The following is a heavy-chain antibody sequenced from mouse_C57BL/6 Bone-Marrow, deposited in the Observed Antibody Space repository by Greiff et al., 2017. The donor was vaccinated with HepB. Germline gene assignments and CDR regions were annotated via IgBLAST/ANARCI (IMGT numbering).Heavy chain of an antibody. D-gene: IGHD1-1*01. CDR2: IRSKSNNYAT. J-gene: IGHJ4*01. Sequence: EVKVVESGGGLVQPKGSLKLSCAASGFSFNTYAMNWVRQAPGKGLEWVARIRSKSNNYATYYADSVKDRFTISRDDSESMLYLQMNNLKTEDTAMYYCVRQGSYYDYGMDDWGQGTSVTVSS. V-gene: IGHV10-1*01. CDR3: VRQGSYYDYGMDD. CDR1: GFSFNTYA.